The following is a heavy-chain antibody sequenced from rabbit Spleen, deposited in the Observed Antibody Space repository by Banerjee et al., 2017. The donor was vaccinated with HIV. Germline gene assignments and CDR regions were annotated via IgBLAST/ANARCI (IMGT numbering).Heavy chain of an antibody. CDR1: GFDFGTYY. V-gene: IGHV1S47*01. CDR3: ARDGSGGISYYFNL. D-gene: IGHD1-1*01. CDR2: IDPVFGIT. Sequence: QEQLVESGGGLVQPGGSLKLSCKASGFDFGTYYMSWVRQAPGKGLEWIGYIDPVFGITYYANWVNGRFSISRENAQNTVFLQMTSLTAADTATYFCARDGSGGISYYFNLWGPGTLVTVS. J-gene: IGHJ4*01.